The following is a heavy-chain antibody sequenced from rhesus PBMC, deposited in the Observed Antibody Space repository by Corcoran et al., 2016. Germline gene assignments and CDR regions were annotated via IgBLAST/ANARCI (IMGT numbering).Heavy chain of an antibody. CDR2: ISYSRST. Sequence: QLQLQESGPGLVKPSETLSLTCAVSGYSISSGYGWSWIRQPPGKGLEYIGYISYSRSTSYDPSLKSRVTISRDTSKNQFSLKLSSVTAADTAVYYCARDWERQPFDYWGQGVLVTVSS. CDR1: GYSISSGYG. D-gene: IGHD6-25*01. J-gene: IGHJ4*01. V-gene: IGHV4-122*02. CDR3: ARDWERQPFDY.